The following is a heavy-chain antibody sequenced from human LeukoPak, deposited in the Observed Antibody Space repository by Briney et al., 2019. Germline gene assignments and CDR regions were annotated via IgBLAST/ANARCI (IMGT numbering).Heavy chain of an antibody. CDR1: GGSISSSSYY. V-gene: IGHV4-39*02. CDR2: IYYSGST. Sequence: SETLSLTCTVSGGSISSSSYYWGWIRQPPGKGLEWIGSIYYSGSTYYNPSLKSRVTISVDTSKNQFSLKLSSVTAADTAVYYCARERGTYYDFWSGYSNEDYFDYWGQGTLVTVSS. J-gene: IGHJ4*02. CDR3: ARERGTYYDFWSGYSNEDYFDY. D-gene: IGHD3-3*01.